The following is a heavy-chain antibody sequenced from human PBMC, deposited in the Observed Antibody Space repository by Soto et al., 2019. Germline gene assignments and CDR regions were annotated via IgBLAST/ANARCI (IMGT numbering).Heavy chain of an antibody. D-gene: IGHD6-13*01. Sequence: QVQLVESGGGVVQPRRSLRLSCAASGFTFSFYPMHWVRQAPGKGLEWVAVISYDGSNKYYADSVKGRFTISRDNSKNTLYLQMNSLRAEDTAVYYCARSGPTPYSSLLYSPLDYWGQGTLVTVSS. CDR1: GFTFSFYP. CDR3: ARSGPTPYSSLLYSPLDY. J-gene: IGHJ4*02. V-gene: IGHV3-30-3*01. CDR2: ISYDGSNK.